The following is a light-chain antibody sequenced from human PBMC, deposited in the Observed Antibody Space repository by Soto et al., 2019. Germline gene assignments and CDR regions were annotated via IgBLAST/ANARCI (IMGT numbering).Light chain of an antibody. V-gene: IGLV2-14*01. CDR2: EVN. CDR3: ASFRSGTILV. J-gene: IGLJ6*01. CDR1: RSDIGGSNF. Sequence: QSVLTQPASVSGSPGQSVTISCTGPRSDIGGSNFISWYQHSPGKAPRLLIYEVNNRPSGVSKRFSGSKAGNTASLTISGLLDDDEADYFCASFRSGTILVFGSGTKV.